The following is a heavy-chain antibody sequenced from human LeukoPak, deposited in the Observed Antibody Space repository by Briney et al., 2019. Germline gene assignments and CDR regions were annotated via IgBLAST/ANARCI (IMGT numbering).Heavy chain of an antibody. J-gene: IGHJ4*02. Sequence: SPTLSLTWTVSGGSISIGDYCSSWIRQPPGKGLEWIGYIHYSGSTPYNPSLKSRLTISVEPSKNHFSLKLSSVTAADTAVYYCARDSSNYAALDYWGQGTLVTVSS. CDR3: ARDSSNYAALDY. CDR1: GGSISIGDYC. V-gene: IGHV4-30-4*08. CDR2: IHYSGST. D-gene: IGHD4-11*01.